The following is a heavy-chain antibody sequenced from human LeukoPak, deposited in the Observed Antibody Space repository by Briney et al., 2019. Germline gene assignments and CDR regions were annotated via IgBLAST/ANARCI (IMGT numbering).Heavy chain of an antibody. CDR1: GGSFSGYY. CDR3: ARGLPYYDFWSGYYTKVFYFDY. D-gene: IGHD3-3*01. V-gene: IGHV4-34*01. Sequence: PSETLSLTCAVYGGSFSGYYWSWIRQPPGKGLEWIGEINHSGSTNYNPSLKSRVTISVDTSKNQFSLKLSSVTAADTAVYYCARGLPYYDFWSGYYTKVFYFDYWGQGTLVTVSS. CDR2: INHSGST. J-gene: IGHJ4*02.